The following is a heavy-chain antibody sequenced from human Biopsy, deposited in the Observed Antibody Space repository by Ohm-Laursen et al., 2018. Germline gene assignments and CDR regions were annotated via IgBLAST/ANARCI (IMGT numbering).Heavy chain of an antibody. CDR3: TRATNSTGWPYYYFYGMDI. V-gene: IGHV4-59*07. J-gene: IGHJ6*02. D-gene: IGHD2/OR15-2a*01. CDR2: VYYRGTT. Sequence: SDTLSLPCTVSGGSISSVWWSWIRQTPGKGLEWIGYVYYRGTTTYNPSLRSRVTISVDTSMNQISLRLQSVTASDTAIYYRTRATNSTGWPYYYFYGMDIWGQGTTVTVSS. CDR1: GGSISSVW.